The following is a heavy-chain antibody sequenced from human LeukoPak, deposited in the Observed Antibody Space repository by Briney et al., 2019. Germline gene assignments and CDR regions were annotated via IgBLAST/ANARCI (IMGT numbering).Heavy chain of an antibody. CDR2: IHYSGST. CDR1: GGSISSYY. D-gene: IGHD1-26*01. J-gene: IGHJ6*02. CDR3: ARAVVGATTPDYGMDV. Sequence: SETLSLTCTVSGGSISSYYWSWIRQPPGKGLEWIGYIHYSGSTNYNPSLKSRVTISVDTSKNQFSLKLSSVTAADTAVYYCARAVVGATTPDYGMDVWGQGTTVTVSS. V-gene: IGHV4-59*01.